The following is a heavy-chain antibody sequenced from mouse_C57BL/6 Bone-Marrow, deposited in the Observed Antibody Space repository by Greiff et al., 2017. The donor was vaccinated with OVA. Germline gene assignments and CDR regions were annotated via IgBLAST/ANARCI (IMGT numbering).Heavy chain of an antibody. CDR1: GFSLTSYG. D-gene: IGHD2-3*01. CDR2: IWSGGST. V-gene: IGHV2-2*01. Sequence: QVQLKESGPGLVQPSQSLSITCTVSGFSLTSYGVHWVRQSPGKGLEWLGVIWSGGSTDYNAAFISRLSISKDNSKSQVFFKMNSLQADDTAIYYCARKGGGDGYSAWFAYWGQVTLVTVSA. J-gene: IGHJ3*01. CDR3: ARKGGGDGYSAWFAY.